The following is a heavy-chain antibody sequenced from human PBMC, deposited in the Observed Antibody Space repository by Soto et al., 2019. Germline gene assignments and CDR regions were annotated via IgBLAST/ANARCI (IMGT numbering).Heavy chain of an antibody. CDR1: GGTFSSYT. Sequence: ASVKVSCKASGGTFSSYTISWVRQAPGQGLEWMGRIIPILGIANYAQKFQGRVTITADKSTSTAYMELSSLRSEDTAVYYCARDVLRFLDSTTSGAFDTWGQWTMVTLS. J-gene: IGHJ3*02. D-gene: IGHD3-3*01. CDR3: ARDVLRFLDSTTSGAFDT. CDR2: IIPILGIA. V-gene: IGHV1-69*04.